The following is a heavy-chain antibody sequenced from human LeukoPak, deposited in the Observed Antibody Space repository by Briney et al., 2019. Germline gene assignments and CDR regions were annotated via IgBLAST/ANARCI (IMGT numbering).Heavy chain of an antibody. V-gene: IGHV4-30-4*01. J-gene: IGHJ5*02. CDR3: ARDPGLGGGP. CDR1: SGSVRSGDFY. CDR2: IYYSGST. D-gene: IGHD6-19*01. Sequence: RPSETLSLTCTVSSGSVRSGDFYWTWIRQPPGKGLEWIGSIYYSGSTYYNPSLKSRVTVSIDTSSNHFSLQLRSVTAADTAVYYCARDPGLGGGPWGPGTLVIVSS.